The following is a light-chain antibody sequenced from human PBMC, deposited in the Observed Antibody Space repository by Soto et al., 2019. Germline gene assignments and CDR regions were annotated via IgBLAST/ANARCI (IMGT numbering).Light chain of an antibody. J-gene: IGLJ3*02. CDR2: DVN. Sequence: QSALTQPRSVSGSPGQSVTISCTGTNSDIGGYNYVSWYQQHPGKAPKVMIYDVNRRPSGVPDRFSGSKSGNTASLTISGLQAEDEADYYCCSYAGRYNFWVFGGGTPLTVL. V-gene: IGLV2-11*01. CDR3: CSYAGRYNFWV. CDR1: NSDIGGYNY.